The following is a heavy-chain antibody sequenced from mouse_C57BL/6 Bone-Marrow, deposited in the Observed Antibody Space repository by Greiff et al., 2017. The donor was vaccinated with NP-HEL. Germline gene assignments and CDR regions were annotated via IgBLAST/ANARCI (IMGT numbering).Heavy chain of an antibody. CDR2: IHPNSGST. CDR3: AGDNVYYAMDY. J-gene: IGHJ4*01. Sequence: QVQLQQSGAELVKPGASVKLSCKASGYTFTSYWMHWVKQRPGQGLEWIGMIHPNSGSTNYNEKFKSKATLTVDKSSSTAYMQLSSLTSEDSAVYYCAGDNVYYAMDYGGRGTSVTVTS. D-gene: IGHD1-3*01. V-gene: IGHV1-64*01. CDR1: GYTFTSYW.